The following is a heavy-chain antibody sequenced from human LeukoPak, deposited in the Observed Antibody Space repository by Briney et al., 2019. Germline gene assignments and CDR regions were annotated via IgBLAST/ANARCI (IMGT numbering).Heavy chain of an antibody. J-gene: IGHJ6*02. CDR1: GGSISSSSYY. V-gene: IGHV4-39*01. CDR2: IYYSGST. Sequence: SETLSLTCTVSGGSISSSSYYWGWIRQPPGKGLEWIGSIYYSGSTYYNPSLKSRVTISVDTSKNQFSLKLSSVTAADTAVYYCARHDYYYYGMDVWGQGTTVTVSS. CDR3: ARHDYYYYGMDV.